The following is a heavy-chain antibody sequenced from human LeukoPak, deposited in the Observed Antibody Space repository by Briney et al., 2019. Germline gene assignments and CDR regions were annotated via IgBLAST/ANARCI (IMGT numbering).Heavy chain of an antibody. D-gene: IGHD3-16*01. J-gene: IGHJ4*02. Sequence: PSETLSLTCAVSGGSITSTNYYWGWIRQPPGKGLEWIGSIYYSGNTYYNPSLKSRVTLSVDTSKNQFSLKLSSVTAADTAVYYCATLGRTDYWGQGTLVTVSS. CDR3: ATLGRTDY. V-gene: IGHV4-39*07. CDR2: IYYSGNT. CDR1: GGSITSTNYY.